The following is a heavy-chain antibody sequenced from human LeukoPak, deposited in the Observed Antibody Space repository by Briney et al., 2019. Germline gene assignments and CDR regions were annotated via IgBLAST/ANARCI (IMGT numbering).Heavy chain of an antibody. CDR1: GGSFSGYY. Sequence: PSETLSLTCAVYGGSFSGYYWSWIRQPPGKGLEWIGEINHSGSTNYNPSLKSRVTISVDTSKNQFSLKLSSVTAADTAVYYCARVRLRWGKGESWFDPWGQGTLVTVSS. D-gene: IGHD3-10*02. CDR3: ARVRLRWGKGESWFDP. J-gene: IGHJ5*02. CDR2: INHSGST. V-gene: IGHV4-34*01.